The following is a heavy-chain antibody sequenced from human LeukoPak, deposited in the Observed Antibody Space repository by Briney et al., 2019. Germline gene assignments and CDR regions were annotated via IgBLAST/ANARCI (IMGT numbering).Heavy chain of an antibody. Sequence: ASVKVSCKASGYTFTDYYMHWVRQAPGQGLEWVGSFNPYSGASKYAQKLQGRVSMTGDTSISTAYLQLGRVIGDDTAVYYCAKNGDYGYAMDVWGQGTTVTVSS. D-gene: IGHD4-17*01. V-gene: IGHV1-2*02. CDR3: AKNGDYGYAMDV. CDR2: FNPYSGAS. CDR1: GYTFTDYY. J-gene: IGHJ6*02.